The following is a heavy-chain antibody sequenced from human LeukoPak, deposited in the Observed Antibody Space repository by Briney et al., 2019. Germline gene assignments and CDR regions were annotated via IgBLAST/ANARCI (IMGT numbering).Heavy chain of an antibody. J-gene: IGHJ6*02. V-gene: IGHV1-2*02. Sequence: ASVKVSCKASGYTFTGYYMHWVRQAPGQGLEWMGWINPNSGGTNYAQKFQGRVTMTRDTSISTAYMELSRPRSDDTAVYYCASRDYAAYYYGMDVWGQGTTVTVSS. CDR1: GYTFTGYY. D-gene: IGHD4-17*01. CDR2: INPNSGGT. CDR3: ASRDYAAYYYGMDV.